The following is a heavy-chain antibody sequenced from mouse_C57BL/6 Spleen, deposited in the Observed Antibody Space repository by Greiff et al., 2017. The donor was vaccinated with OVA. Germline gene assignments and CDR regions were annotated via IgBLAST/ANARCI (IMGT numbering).Heavy chain of an antibody. CDR2: IYPGDGDT. CDR1: GYAFSSYW. J-gene: IGHJ4*01. CDR3: ARCLLRAMDY. V-gene: IGHV1-80*01. Sequence: QVQLQQSGAELVKPGASVKISCKASGYAFSSYWINWVKQRPGQGLEWIGQIYPGDGDTNYNGKFKGKATLTADKSSSTAYKPISSLTSEDSAVYFGARCLLRAMDYWGQGTSVTVSS. D-gene: IGHD1-1*01.